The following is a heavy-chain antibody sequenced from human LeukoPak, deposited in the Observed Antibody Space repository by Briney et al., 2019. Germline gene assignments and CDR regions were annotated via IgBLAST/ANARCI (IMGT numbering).Heavy chain of an antibody. CDR1: GFTFDDYG. V-gene: IGHV3-20*04. CDR3: ARGWWLPVDY. J-gene: IGHJ4*02. D-gene: IGHD5-12*01. CDR2: INWNGGST. Sequence: GGSLRLSCAASGFTFDDYGMSGVRQAPGKGLEWVSGINWNGGSTGYADSVKGRFTISRDNAKNSLYLKMNSLRAEDTALYYCARGWWLPVDYWGQGTLVTVSS.